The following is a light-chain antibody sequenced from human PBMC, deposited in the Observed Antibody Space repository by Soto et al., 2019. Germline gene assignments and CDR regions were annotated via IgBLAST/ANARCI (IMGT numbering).Light chain of an antibody. V-gene: IGLV2-23*01. Sequence: QSALTQPASVSGSPGQSITISCTGTSSDVGSYNLVSWYQQHPGKAPKLMIYEGTKRPSGVSNRFSGSKPGNTASLTIYGLQAEEGADYFCCSYAGAGTYVFGPGTKVTVL. CDR3: CSYAGAGTYV. CDR1: SSDVGSYNL. J-gene: IGLJ1*01. CDR2: EGT.